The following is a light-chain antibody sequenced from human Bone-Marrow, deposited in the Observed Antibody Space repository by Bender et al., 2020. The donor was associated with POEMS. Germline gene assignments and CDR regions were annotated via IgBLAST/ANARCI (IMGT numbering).Light chain of an antibody. CDR1: DLGDKY. CDR3: KAWNTYFGL. Sequence: SYEVTQPPSVSVSPGQTASITCSGDDLGDKYVAWYQQKPGQSPVLVIYQDTKRPSGIPERFSGSNSGNTATLTISGTQALDGAAYYCKAWNTYFGLLGGGPSLPVL. V-gene: IGLV3-1*01. J-gene: IGLJ2*01. CDR2: QDT.